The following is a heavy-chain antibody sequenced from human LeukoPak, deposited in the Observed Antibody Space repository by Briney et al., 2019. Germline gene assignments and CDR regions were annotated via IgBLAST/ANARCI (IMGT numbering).Heavy chain of an antibody. Sequence: GGSLRLSCAACGFTFSSYAMSWVRQAPGKGLEWVSAISGSGVTTYYADSVKGRFTISRDNSKNTLYLQMNSLRAEDTALYYCAKDRDYYLVGFFDYWGQGTLVTASS. CDR1: GFTFSSYA. J-gene: IGHJ4*02. CDR3: AKDRDYYLVGFFDY. D-gene: IGHD3-10*01. V-gene: IGHV3-23*01. CDR2: ISGSGVTT.